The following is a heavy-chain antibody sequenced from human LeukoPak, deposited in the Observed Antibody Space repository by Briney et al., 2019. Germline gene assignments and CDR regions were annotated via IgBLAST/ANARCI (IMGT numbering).Heavy chain of an antibody. J-gene: IGHJ6*02. Sequence: ASVKVSCKASGYTFTAHYIHWVRQAPGKGLEWMGGFDPEDGETIYAQKFQGRVTMTEDTSTDTAYMDLSSLRSEDTAVYYCATVSVRYSYGYRYYYGMDVWGQGTTVTVSS. CDR1: GYTFTAHY. CDR3: ATVSVRYSYGYRYYYGMDV. CDR2: FDPEDGET. D-gene: IGHD5-18*01. V-gene: IGHV1-24*01.